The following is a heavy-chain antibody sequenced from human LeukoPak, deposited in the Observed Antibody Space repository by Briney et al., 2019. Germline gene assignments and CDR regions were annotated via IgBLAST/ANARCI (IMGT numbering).Heavy chain of an antibody. D-gene: IGHD6-19*01. CDR2: ISWNSGSI. V-gene: IGHV3-9*01. CDR1: GFTFDDYA. Sequence: PGGSLRLSCAASGFTFDDYAMHWVRQAPGKGLEWVSGISWNSGSIGYADSVKGRFTISRDSAKNSLYLQMNSLRAEDTALYCCAKDQLEYSSGWFDYWGQGTLVTVSS. CDR3: AKDQLEYSSGWFDY. J-gene: IGHJ4*02.